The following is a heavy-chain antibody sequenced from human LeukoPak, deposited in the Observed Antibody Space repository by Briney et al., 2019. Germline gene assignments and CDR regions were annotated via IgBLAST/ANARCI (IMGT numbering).Heavy chain of an antibody. V-gene: IGHV1-2*02. Sequence: ASVTVSCKTFGYTFTDYYMHWVRQAPGQGLEWMGWINPNSGVTNYAQNFQGRVTMTRDTSISTAYMELSRLRSDDMAVYYCASLRLLGISPSWGQGTLVTVSS. D-gene: IGHD7-27*01. CDR2: INPNSGVT. CDR1: GYTFTDYY. J-gene: IGHJ4*02. CDR3: ASLRLLGISPS.